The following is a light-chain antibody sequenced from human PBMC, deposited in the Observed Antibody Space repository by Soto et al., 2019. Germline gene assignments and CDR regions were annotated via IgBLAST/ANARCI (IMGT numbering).Light chain of an antibody. CDR1: QSVSTY. CDR2: DAS. Sequence: ETVLTQSPATLSLSPGESATLSCRASQSVSTYLAWYQQQPGQAPRLLIYDASNRVTGIPARFRGSGSGTDFTLTISSLEPDDFAVYYCQDRGNWPLFTFGGGTKVDIK. CDR3: QDRGNWPLFT. J-gene: IGKJ4*01. V-gene: IGKV3-11*01.